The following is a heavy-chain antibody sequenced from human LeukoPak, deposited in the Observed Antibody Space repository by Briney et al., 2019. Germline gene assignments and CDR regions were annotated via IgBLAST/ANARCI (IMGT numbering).Heavy chain of an antibody. D-gene: IGHD6-19*01. CDR1: GFTFSSYG. CDR2: IRYDGSNK. Sequence: GGSLRLSCAASGFTFSSYGMHWVRQAPGKGLEWVAFIRYDGSNKYYADSVKGRFTISRDNSKNTLYLQMNSLRSDDTAVYYCARDLRSGWYGDWFDPWGQGTLVTVSS. J-gene: IGHJ5*02. CDR3: ARDLRSGWYGDWFDP. V-gene: IGHV3-30*02.